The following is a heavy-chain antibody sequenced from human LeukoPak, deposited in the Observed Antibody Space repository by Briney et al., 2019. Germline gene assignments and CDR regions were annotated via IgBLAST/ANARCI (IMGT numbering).Heavy chain of an antibody. V-gene: IGHV4-59*01. J-gene: IGHJ6*02. CDR2: IYYSGST. CDR1: GGSISSYY. CDR3: ARGVDALTGLPEDV. Sequence: SETLSLTCTVSGGSISSYYWSWIRQPPGKGLEWIGYIYYSGSTNYNPSLKSRVTISVDTSKNQFSLKLSSVTAADTAVYYCARGVDALTGLPEDVWGQGTTVTVSS. D-gene: IGHD3-9*01.